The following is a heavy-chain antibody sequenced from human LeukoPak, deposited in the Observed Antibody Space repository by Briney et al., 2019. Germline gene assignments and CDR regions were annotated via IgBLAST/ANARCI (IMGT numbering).Heavy chain of an antibody. J-gene: IGHJ5*02. V-gene: IGHV1-18*01. CDR3: ARTHYDFWSGYYSDWFDP. CDR2: ISAYNGNT. D-gene: IGHD3-3*01. Sequence: ASVNVSFKASGYTFTSYGISWVRQAPGQGLEWMGWISAYNGNTNYAQKLQGRVTMTTDTSTSTAYMELRSLRSDDTAVYYCARTHYDFWSGYYSDWFDPWGQGTLVTVSS. CDR1: GYTFTSYG.